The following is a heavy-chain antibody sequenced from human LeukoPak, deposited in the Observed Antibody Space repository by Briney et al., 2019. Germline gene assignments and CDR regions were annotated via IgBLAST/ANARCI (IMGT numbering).Heavy chain of an antibody. CDR2: IIPIFGTA. V-gene: IGHV1-69*06. CDR1: GGTFSSYA. CDR3: ARVISTGSWSGYQTIYYCYYMDV. D-gene: IGHD3-3*01. Sequence: SVKVSCKASGGTFSSYAISWVRQAPGQGLEWMGGIIPIFGTANYAQKFQGRVTITADKSTSTAYMELSSLRSEDTAVYYCARVISTGSWSGYQTIYYCYYMDVWGKGTTVTVSS. J-gene: IGHJ6*03.